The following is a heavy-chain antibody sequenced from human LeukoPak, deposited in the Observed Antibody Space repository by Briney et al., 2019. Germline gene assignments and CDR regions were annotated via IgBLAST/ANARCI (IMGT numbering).Heavy chain of an antibody. V-gene: IGHV3-23*01. Sequence: GGSLRLSCAASGFTFSSFAMSWVRQAPGKGLEWVSAISVSGGFTYYADSVKGRFTISRDNSKNTLYLQMNSLRAEDTAVYYCANDYGDLYYFDYWGQGTLVTVSS. D-gene: IGHD4-17*01. CDR3: ANDYGDLYYFDY. CDR2: ISVSGGFT. CDR1: GFTFSSFA. J-gene: IGHJ4*02.